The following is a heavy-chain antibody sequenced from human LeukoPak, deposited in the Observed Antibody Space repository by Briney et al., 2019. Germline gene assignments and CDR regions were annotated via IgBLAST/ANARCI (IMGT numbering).Heavy chain of an antibody. V-gene: IGHV3-13*01. D-gene: IGHD3-16*01. CDR1: GFTFSGSA. Sequence: PGGSLRLSCAASGFTFSGSAMHWVRQASGKGLEWVSAIGTAGDTYYPGSVKGRFTISRENAKNSLYLQMNSLRAGDTAVYYCARGPVSKYGDYVWGLFDPWGQGTLVTVSS. CDR3: ARGPVSKYGDYVWGLFDP. CDR2: IGTAGDT. J-gene: IGHJ5*02.